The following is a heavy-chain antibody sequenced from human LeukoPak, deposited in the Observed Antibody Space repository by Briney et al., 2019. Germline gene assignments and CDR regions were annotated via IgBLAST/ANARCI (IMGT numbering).Heavy chain of an antibody. V-gene: IGHV3-48*03. Sequence: PGRSLRPSCAASGFTFSTYEMNWARQAPGKGLEWVSYISSSASSISYADSVKGRFTISRDNAKNSLYLQMNSLRAEDTAVYYCVKGGWFDYWGQGILVTVSS. J-gene: IGHJ4*02. CDR2: ISSSASSI. D-gene: IGHD6-19*01. CDR3: VKGGWFDY. CDR1: GFTFSTYE.